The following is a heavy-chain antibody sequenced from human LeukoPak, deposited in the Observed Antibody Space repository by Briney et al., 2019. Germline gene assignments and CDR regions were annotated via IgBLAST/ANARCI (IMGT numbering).Heavy chain of an antibody. CDR1: GGSISSYS. J-gene: IGHJ5*02. CDR3: AREFHP. Sequence: PSETLSLTCSVSGGSISSYSWNWIRQPAGKGLEWIGRFYTSGTTNYNPSLKSRVTIPLDTSKSQFSLKLTSVTAADTAVYYCAREFHPWGQGTLVSVSS. V-gene: IGHV4-4*07. CDR2: FYTSGTT.